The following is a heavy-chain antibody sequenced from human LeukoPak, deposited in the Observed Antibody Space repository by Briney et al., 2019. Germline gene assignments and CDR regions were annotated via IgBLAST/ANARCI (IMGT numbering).Heavy chain of an antibody. CDR2: INHSGST. Sequence: SETLSLTCAVYGGSFSGYYWSWIRQPPGKGLEWIGEINHSGSTNYNPSLKSRVTISVDTSKNQFSLNLNSVTAADTAVYYCARKKFYSSSLWYYYYYMDVWGKGTTVTVSS. V-gene: IGHV4-34*01. CDR1: GGSFSGYY. D-gene: IGHD6-13*01. CDR3: ARKKFYSSSLWYYYYYMDV. J-gene: IGHJ6*03.